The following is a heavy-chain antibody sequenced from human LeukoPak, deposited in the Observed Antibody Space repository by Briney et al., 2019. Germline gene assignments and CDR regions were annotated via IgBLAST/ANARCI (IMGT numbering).Heavy chain of an antibody. CDR1: GYSFTSYW. CDR2: IYPGDSDT. CDR3: ASSHDYSNYGFDY. V-gene: IGHV5-51*01. J-gene: IGHJ4*02. D-gene: IGHD4-11*01. Sequence: GESLKISCKGSGYSFTSYWIGWVRQMPGKGLEWMGIIYPGDSDTRYSLSFQGQVTISADKSISTAYLQWSSLKASDTAMYYCASSHDYSNYGFDYWGQGTLVTVSS.